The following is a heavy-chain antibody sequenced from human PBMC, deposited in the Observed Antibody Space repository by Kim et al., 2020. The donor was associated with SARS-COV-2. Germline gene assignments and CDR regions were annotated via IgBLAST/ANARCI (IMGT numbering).Heavy chain of an antibody. J-gene: IGHJ4*02. V-gene: IGHV3-15*01. D-gene: IGHD2-21*02. CDR3: TTDPMVTTIEGDY. CDR1: GFTFSNAW. Sequence: GGSLRLSCAASGFTFSNAWMSWVRQAPGKGLEWVGRIKSKTDGGTTDYAAPVKGRFTISRDDSKNTLYLQMNSLKTEDTAVYYRTTDPMVTTIEGDYWGQGTLVTVSS. CDR2: IKSKTDGGTT.